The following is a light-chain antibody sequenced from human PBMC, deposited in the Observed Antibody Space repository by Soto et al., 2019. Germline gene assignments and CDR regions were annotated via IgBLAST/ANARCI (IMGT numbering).Light chain of an antibody. Sequence: DVVMTQSPLSLPVTLGQPASISCRSSQSLVYSDGNTYLNWFLQRPGQSPRRLIYKVSNRDSGVPDRFSGSGSGTDFTLKISRVEAEDVGIYYCMQGIHWPPTFGQGRRLEIK. V-gene: IGKV2-30*01. J-gene: IGKJ5*01. CDR2: KVS. CDR3: MQGIHWPPT. CDR1: QSLVYSDGNTY.